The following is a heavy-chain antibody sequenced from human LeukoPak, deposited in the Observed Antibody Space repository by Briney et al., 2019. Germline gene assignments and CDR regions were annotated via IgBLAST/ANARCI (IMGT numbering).Heavy chain of an antibody. CDR3: AKKPPGSNFDY. D-gene: IGHD6-25*01. J-gene: IGHJ4*02. V-gene: IGHV3-64*04. CDR1: GFTFSDYV. Sequence: GGSLRLSCAASGFTFSDYVMHWVRQAPGKGPESISAISPDGTTYYANFVKGRFTISGDNSKNTLYLQMNSLRAEDTAVYYCAKKPPGSNFDYWGQGTLVTVSS. CDR2: ISPDGTT.